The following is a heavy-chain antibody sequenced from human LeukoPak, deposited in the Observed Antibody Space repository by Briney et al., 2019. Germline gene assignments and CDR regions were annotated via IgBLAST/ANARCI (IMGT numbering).Heavy chain of an antibody. CDR1: GFTVSTNY. CDR3: ARLGSLCRNGVCYGG. J-gene: IGHJ4*02. CDR2: ISSSGRTM. Sequence: GGSLRLSCAASGFTVSTNYMNWVRQAPGKGLEWISHISSSGRTMYYADSVKGRFTISRDNAKNSLYLQMNSLRAEDTAVYYCARLGSLCRNGVCYGGWGQGILVTVSS. V-gene: IGHV3-48*03. D-gene: IGHD2-8*01.